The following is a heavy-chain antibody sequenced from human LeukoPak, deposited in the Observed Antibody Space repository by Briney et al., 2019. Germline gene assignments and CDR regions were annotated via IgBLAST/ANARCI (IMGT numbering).Heavy chain of an antibody. CDR2: IYYSGST. Sequence: SETLSLTCTVSGGSISSSSYYWGWIRQPPGKGLEWIGSIYYSGSTYYNPSLKSRVTISVDTSKNQFSLKLSSVTAADTAVYYCARRTPYGEKGTGAFDIWGQGTMVTVSS. D-gene: IGHD4-17*01. V-gene: IGHV4-39*07. CDR3: ARRTPYGEKGTGAFDI. CDR1: GGSISSSSYY. J-gene: IGHJ3*02.